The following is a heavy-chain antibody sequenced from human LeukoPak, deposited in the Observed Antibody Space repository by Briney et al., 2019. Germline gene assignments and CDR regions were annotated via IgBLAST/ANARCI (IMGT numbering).Heavy chain of an antibody. CDR3: ARASTTFDD. D-gene: IGHD1-14*01. CDR1: GGSITSYY. Sequence: PSEPLSLTCSVSGGSITSYYWSWIRQPPGKGLEWIGHVSDGGRTNYSPPLRSRVSISVDTSKNQFSLKLNSVPAADTAVYFCARASTTFDDWGQGTLVTVSS. J-gene: IGHJ4*02. CDR2: VSDGGRT. V-gene: IGHV4-59*01.